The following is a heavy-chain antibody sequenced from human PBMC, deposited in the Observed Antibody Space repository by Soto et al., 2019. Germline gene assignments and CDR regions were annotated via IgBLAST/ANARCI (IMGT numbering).Heavy chain of an antibody. D-gene: IGHD5-18*01. V-gene: IGHV3-48*02. J-gene: IGHJ3*02. CDR2: ISTTSRTI. CDR1: GFSFTSYS. CDR3: ARAQYSYDAFDI. Sequence: EVQLVESGGGLVQPGGSLRLSCAASGFSFTSYSMNWVRQAPGKGLEWIAFISTTSRTIYYADSVKGRFTISRDNGKPSLYLQMNSLRDEDTAVYYCARAQYSYDAFDIWRLGTRVTVSS.